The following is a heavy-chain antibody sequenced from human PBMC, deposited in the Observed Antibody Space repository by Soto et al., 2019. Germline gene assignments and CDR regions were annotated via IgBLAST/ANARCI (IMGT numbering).Heavy chain of an antibody. J-gene: IGHJ4*02. D-gene: IGHD3-10*01. CDR1: GFTFISYA. Sequence: GGSLRLSCAASGFTFISYAMNWVLQAAGKGLEWVSAISGSGGTTYYADSVRGRFTISRDNSKNTLYLQMNSLRAEDTAVYYCAKDGYYYGSGSPYYFDCWGQGTLVTVSS. CDR3: AKDGYYYGSGSPYYFDC. CDR2: ISGSGGTT. V-gene: IGHV3-23*01.